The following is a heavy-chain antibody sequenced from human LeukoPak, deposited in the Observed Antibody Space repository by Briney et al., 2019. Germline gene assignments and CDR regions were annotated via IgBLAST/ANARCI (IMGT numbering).Heavy chain of an antibody. D-gene: IGHD3-10*01. CDR1: GESFGGYY. Sequence: PSETLSLTCAVYGESFGGYYWTWIRQPPGKGLEWIGEINHRGSTSYTPSLKSRVTISLDTSKNQFSLRLSSVSAADTAFYYCARHRGPLWFGESFDYWGQGTLVTVSS. CDR2: INHRGST. V-gene: IGHV4-34*01. J-gene: IGHJ4*02. CDR3: ARHRGPLWFGESFDY.